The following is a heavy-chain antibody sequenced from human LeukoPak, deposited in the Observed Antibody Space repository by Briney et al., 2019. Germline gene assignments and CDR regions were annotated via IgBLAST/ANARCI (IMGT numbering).Heavy chain of an antibody. CDR3: ARGRGPPNSNRDFYYYYYMDV. D-gene: IGHD6-13*01. J-gene: IGHJ6*03. V-gene: IGHV1-3*03. Sequence: GASVKVSCKASGYTFTNYAIHWVRQAPGQRFEWMGWINAANGHTKYSQEFQDRIHITRDTFATTAYMELSNLRSEDMALYYCARGRGPPNSNRDFYYYYYMDVWGTGTTVTVSS. CDR1: GYTFTNYA. CDR2: INAANGHT.